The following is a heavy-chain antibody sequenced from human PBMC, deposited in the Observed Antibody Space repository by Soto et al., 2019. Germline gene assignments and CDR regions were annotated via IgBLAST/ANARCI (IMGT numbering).Heavy chain of an antibody. Sequence: QLQLQESGPGLVKPSETLSLTCTVSGGSISSSSYYWGWIRQPPGKGLEWIGEINHSGSTNYNPSLKSRVTISVDTSKNQFSLKLSSVTAADTAVYYCASREEGYCSGGSCYESSNLPIDYWGQGTLVTVSS. CDR2: INHSGST. D-gene: IGHD2-15*01. CDR1: GGSISSSSYY. CDR3: ASREEGYCSGGSCYESSNLPIDY. J-gene: IGHJ4*02. V-gene: IGHV4-39*07.